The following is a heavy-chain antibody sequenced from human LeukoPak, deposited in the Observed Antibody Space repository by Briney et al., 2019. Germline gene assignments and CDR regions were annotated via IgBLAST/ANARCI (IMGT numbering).Heavy chain of an antibody. D-gene: IGHD6-6*01. CDR3: AKDVPAQFDY. CDR1: GSTSSRYY. Sequence: GGSLRLSCAASGSTSSRYYMSWVRQTPEKGLEWVANINQDGSEKNYVDSVKGRFTISRDNSKNTLYLQMNSLRAEDTAVYYCAKDVPAQFDYWGQGTLVTVSS. J-gene: IGHJ4*02. V-gene: IGHV3-7*03. CDR2: INQDGSEK.